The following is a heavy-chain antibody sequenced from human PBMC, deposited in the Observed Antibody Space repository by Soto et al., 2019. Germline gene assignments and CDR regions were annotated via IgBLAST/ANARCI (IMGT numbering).Heavy chain of an antibody. Sequence: ASVKVSCKASGYTFTGYYMHWVRQAPGQGLEWMGWINPNSGGTNYAQKFQGWVTMTRDTSISTAYMELNRLRSDDTAVYYCARASAAGPYYYYYGMDVWGQGTTVTVSS. CDR3: ARASAAGPYYYYYGMDV. CDR1: GYTFTGYY. CDR2: INPNSGGT. D-gene: IGHD6-13*01. V-gene: IGHV1-2*04. J-gene: IGHJ6*02.